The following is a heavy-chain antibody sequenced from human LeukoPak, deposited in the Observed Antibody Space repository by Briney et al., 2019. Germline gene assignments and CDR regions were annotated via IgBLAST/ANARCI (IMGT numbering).Heavy chain of an antibody. J-gene: IGHJ6*03. CDR1: GGSISSYY. D-gene: IGHD3-9*01. V-gene: IGHV4-59*12. CDR3: ARTGYSFGYYYYMDV. Sequence: NPSETLSLTCTVSGGSISSYYWSWIRQPPGKGLEWIGYIYYSGSTNYNSSLKSRVTISVDTSKNQFSLKLSSVTAADTAVYYCARTGYSFGYYYYMDVWGKGTTVTVSS. CDR2: IYYSGST.